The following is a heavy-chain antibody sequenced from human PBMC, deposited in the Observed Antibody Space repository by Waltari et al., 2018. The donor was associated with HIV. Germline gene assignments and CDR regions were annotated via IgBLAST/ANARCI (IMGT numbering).Heavy chain of an antibody. D-gene: IGHD3-9*01. CDR3: ARNYDILTGYYYFDY. CDR1: GGPFSGYY. CDR2: INHSGST. Sequence: QVQLQQWGAGLLKPSETLSLHCDVYGGPFSGYYWSWLRHPPGKGLEWIGEINHSGSTNYNPSLKSRVTISVDTSKNQFSLKLSSVTAADTAVYYCARNYDILTGYYYFDYWGQGTLVTVSS. V-gene: IGHV4-34*01. J-gene: IGHJ4*02.